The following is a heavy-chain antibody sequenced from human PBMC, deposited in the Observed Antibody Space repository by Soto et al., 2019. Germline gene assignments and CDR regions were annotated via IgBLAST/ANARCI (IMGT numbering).Heavy chain of an antibody. J-gene: IGHJ4*02. V-gene: IGHV3-21*01. CDR1: GFTFSCYS. Sequence: EVQLVESGGGLVKPGGSLRLSCAASGFTFSCYSMNWVRQAPGKGLEWVSSISSTSSYIYYADSVKGRFTISRDNAKNSLYLQMNSLRAEDTAVYYCARFRVTAVVTAAMEFDYWGQGTLVTVST. CDR3: ARFRVTAVVTAAMEFDY. CDR2: ISSTSSYI. D-gene: IGHD2-2*01.